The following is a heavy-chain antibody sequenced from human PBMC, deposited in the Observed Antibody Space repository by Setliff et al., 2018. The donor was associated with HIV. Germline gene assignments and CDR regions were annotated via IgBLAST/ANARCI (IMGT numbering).Heavy chain of an antibody. CDR1: GYTFTSHT. Sequence: ASVKVSCKASGYTFTSHTIHWVRQAPGQGLEWMGWINTGNGNAKYSQKFQDRVTITRDTSASTGYMEVNSLRSEDTAVYYCARDSFGGEFTYYYYGMDVWGQGTTVTVSS. J-gene: IGHJ6*02. CDR2: INTGNGNA. D-gene: IGHD3-10*01. V-gene: IGHV1-3*04. CDR3: ARDSFGGEFTYYYYGMDV.